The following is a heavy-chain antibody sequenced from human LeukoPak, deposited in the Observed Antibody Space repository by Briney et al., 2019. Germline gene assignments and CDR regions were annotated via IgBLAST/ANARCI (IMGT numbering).Heavy chain of an antibody. CDR3: ASGGYSNANKFYYYGMDV. CDR1: EFIFSSYE. CDR2: ISNGGSTI. D-gene: IGHD4-11*01. V-gene: IGHV3-48*03. Sequence: PGGSLRLSCAASEFIFSSYEMNWVRQAPGKGLEWVSYISNGGSTIYYADSVKGRFTISRDNAKNSLYLQMNSLRAEDTAVYHCASGGYSNANKFYYYGMDVWGQGTTVTV. J-gene: IGHJ6*02.